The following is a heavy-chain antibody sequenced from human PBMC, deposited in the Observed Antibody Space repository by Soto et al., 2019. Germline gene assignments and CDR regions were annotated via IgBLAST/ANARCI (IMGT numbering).Heavy chain of an antibody. D-gene: IGHD2-21*02. Sequence: EVQLAESGGVLVQPGGPLRLSCVASGFTFSDHWMHWVRQAPGKGLVWVSRINSGGSRTNYADSVKGRFTISRDNAKNTLYLEMNSLSLEDTAVYYCARGNCSGDTCFFGGTHWGRGTLVTVSS. CDR1: GFTFSDHW. CDR2: INSGGSRT. CDR3: ARGNCSGDTCFFGGTH. J-gene: IGHJ4*02. V-gene: IGHV3-74*01.